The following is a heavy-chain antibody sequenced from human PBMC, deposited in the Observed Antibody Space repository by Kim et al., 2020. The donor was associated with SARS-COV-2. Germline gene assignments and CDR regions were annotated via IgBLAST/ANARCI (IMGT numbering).Heavy chain of an antibody. CDR3: ASGVRGVIRYYYYGMDV. Sequence: SETLSLTCAVYGGSFSGYYWSWIRQPPGKGLEWIGEINHSGSTNYNPSLKSRVTISVDTSKNQFSLKLSYVTAADTAVYYCASGVRGVIRYYYYGMDVWGQGTTVTVSS. CDR2: INHSGST. CDR1: GGSFSGYY. V-gene: IGHV4-34*01. D-gene: IGHD3-10*01. J-gene: IGHJ6*02.